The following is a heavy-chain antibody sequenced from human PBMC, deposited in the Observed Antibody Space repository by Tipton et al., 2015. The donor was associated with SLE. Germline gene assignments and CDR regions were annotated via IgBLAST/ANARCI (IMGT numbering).Heavy chain of an antibody. J-gene: IGHJ4*02. Sequence: QLVQSGVEGKKPGASVKISCQTSGYTFSSRGITWVRQAPGQGLEWMGWISAYNGNTNYAQSLQDRVTMTTDTSKSTAYMELRSHTYTGTAVYWCARRGSIVGVSYCGQGTLGTVSS. CDR3: ARRGSIVGVSY. CDR1: GYTFSSRG. CDR2: ISAYNGNT. V-gene: IGHV1-18*01. D-gene: IGHD1-26*01.